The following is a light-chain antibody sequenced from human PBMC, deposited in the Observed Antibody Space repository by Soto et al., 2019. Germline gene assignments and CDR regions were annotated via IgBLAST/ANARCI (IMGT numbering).Light chain of an antibody. V-gene: IGKV1-5*03. CDR3: QQYNSYPLT. J-gene: IGKJ5*01. Sequence: DIQMTQSPSTLSASVGDRVTITCRASQSISKLLAWYQQRPGRAPTLLIFKASSLESGAPSRFTGTGSGTEFSLTISSLQPDDSATYYCQQYNSYPLTFGQGTRLEIK. CDR2: KAS. CDR1: QSISKL.